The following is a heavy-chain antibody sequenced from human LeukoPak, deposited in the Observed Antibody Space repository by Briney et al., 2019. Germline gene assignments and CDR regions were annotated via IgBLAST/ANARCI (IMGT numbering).Heavy chain of an antibody. CDR2: IRQDGSDQ. D-gene: IGHD3-22*01. Sequence: GGSLRLSCAGSGFTFGSFWMGWVRQAPGKGLEWVANIRQDGSDQYYADSVKGRFTISRDNSKNTLYLQMNSLRAEDTAVYYCASYYYDSSPDYWGQGTLVTVSS. CDR1: GFTFGSFW. V-gene: IGHV3-7*02. J-gene: IGHJ4*02. CDR3: ASYYYDSSPDY.